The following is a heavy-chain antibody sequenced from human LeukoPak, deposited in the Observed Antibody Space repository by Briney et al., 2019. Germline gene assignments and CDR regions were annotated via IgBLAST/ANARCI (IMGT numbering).Heavy chain of an antibody. CDR2: IYYSGTT. CDR3: AREDPQTTVPEGLDV. Sequence: SEALSLTCAVSGGSIGSYYWSWLRQPPGRGLEWIGYIYYSGTTNYNPSLKSRVTISVDTSKNQFSLKLTSVTAADTAISYCAREDPQTTVPEGLDVWGQGTTVTVSS. D-gene: IGHD4-17*01. CDR1: GGSIGSYY. J-gene: IGHJ6*02. V-gene: IGHV4-59*01.